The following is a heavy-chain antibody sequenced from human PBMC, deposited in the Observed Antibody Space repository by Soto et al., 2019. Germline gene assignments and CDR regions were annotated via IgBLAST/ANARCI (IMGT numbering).Heavy chain of an antibody. J-gene: IGHJ3*02. CDR1: GGSVSSGSYY. CDR3: ARGADYDILTGYPLHAFDI. Sequence: SETLSLTCTVSGGSVSSGSYYWSWIRQPPGKGLEWIGYIYYSGSTNYNPSLKSRVTISVDTSKNQFSLKLSSVTAADTAVYYCARGADYDILTGYPLHAFDIWGQGTMVTVSS. D-gene: IGHD3-9*01. CDR2: IYYSGST. V-gene: IGHV4-61*01.